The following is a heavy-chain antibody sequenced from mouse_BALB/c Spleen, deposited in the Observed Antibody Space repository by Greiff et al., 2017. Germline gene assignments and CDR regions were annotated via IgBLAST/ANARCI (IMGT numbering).Heavy chain of an antibody. CDR1: GFTFSDYY. CDR2: ISDGGSYT. D-gene: IGHD2-14*01. Sequence: EVQPVESGGGLVKPGGSLKLSCAASGFTFSDYYMSWVRQTPEKRLEWVATISDGGSYTYYPDSVKGRFTISIDNAKNNLDLQMRSLKSEDTAMYYCASYRYDYAMDYWGQGASVTVSS. J-gene: IGHJ4*01. CDR3: ASYRYDYAMDY. V-gene: IGHV5-4*02.